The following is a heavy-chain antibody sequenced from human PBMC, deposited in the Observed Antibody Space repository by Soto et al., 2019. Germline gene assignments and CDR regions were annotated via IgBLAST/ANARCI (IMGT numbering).Heavy chain of an antibody. Sequence: EVQLLESGGNLIQPGGSLRLSCVASGFTFSTYAMSWVRQAPGKGLEWVSSTSGSGSHTYYADSVKGRFTISRDNSKNTLYLQMSSLRADDTAVYYCAKAAGIYDFDYWGQGALVTVSS. J-gene: IGHJ4*02. V-gene: IGHV3-23*01. D-gene: IGHD1-20*01. CDR1: GFTFSTYA. CDR2: TSGSGSHT. CDR3: AKAAGIYDFDY.